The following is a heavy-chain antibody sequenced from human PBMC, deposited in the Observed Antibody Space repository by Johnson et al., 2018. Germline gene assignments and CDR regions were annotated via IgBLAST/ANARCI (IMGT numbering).Heavy chain of an antibody. CDR1: GGTFSSYG. D-gene: IGHD6-19*01. V-gene: IGHV1-69*01. Sequence: QVQLVESGAEVKKPGSSVNVSCKASGGTFSSYGITWVRQAPGQGLEWLGEIMPIFGTPNYAQKFQGRVTINADASTSTAYMELTSLRSEDTAVYYCARHKYTTGWADWGQGTLLTVSS. CDR3: ARHKYTTGWAD. CDR2: IMPIFGTP. J-gene: IGHJ4*02.